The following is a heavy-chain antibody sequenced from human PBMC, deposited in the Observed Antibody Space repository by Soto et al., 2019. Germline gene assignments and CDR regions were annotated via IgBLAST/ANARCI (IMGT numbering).Heavy chain of an antibody. CDR2: IYTSGST. J-gene: IGHJ4*02. CDR1: GGSISSYY. Sequence: SETLSLTCTVSGGSISSYYWSWIRQPAGKGLEWIGRIYTSGSTNYNPSLKSRVTMSVDTSKNQFSLKLSSVTAADTAVYYCARAPYYYDSSGYPYYFDYWGQGTLVTVS. V-gene: IGHV4-4*07. CDR3: ARAPYYYDSSGYPYYFDY. D-gene: IGHD3-22*01.